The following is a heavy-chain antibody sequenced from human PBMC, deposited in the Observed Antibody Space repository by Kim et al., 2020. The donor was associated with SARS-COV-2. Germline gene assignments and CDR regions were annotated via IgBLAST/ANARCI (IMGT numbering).Heavy chain of an antibody. V-gene: IGHV3-7*03. CDR2: IKQDGSEK. J-gene: IGHJ4*02. Sequence: GSLRLSCATSGFTFSASWMSWVRQAPGKGLEWVANIKQDGSEKKYVDSVEGRFTISRDNAKNSLYLQMNSLRAEDTAVYYCVKGGGALDYWGQGTLVTVSS. D-gene: IGHD3-16*01. CDR1: GFTFSASW. CDR3: VKGGGALDY.